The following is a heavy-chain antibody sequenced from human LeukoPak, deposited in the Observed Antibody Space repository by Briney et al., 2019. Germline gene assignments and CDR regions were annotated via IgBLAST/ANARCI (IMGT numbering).Heavy chain of an antibody. D-gene: IGHD3-22*01. CDR1: GFTFSTYS. J-gene: IGHJ4*02. V-gene: IGHV3-48*02. CDR3: ARDLYYDSSGYYCPFDY. Sequence: GGSLRLSCAASGFTFSTYSMNWVRQAPGKGLEWISYISSSSTICYADSVKGRFTISRDNAKNSLYLQMNSLRDEDTAVYYCARDLYYDSSGYYCPFDYWGQGTLVAVSS. CDR2: ISSSSTI.